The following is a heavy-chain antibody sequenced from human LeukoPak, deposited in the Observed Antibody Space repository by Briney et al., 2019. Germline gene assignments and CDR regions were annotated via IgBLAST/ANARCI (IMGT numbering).Heavy chain of an antibody. V-gene: IGHV1-2*06. Sequence: ASVKVSCKAFGYTFTGYYMHWVRQAPGQGLEWMGRINPNSGGTNYAQKFQGRVTMTRDTSISTAYMELSRLRSDDTAVYYCARDSRSRYCSGVGTYWGQGTLVTVSS. CDR1: GYTFTGYY. J-gene: IGHJ4*02. D-gene: IGHD2-15*01. CDR2: INPNSGGT. CDR3: ARDSRSRYCSGVGTY.